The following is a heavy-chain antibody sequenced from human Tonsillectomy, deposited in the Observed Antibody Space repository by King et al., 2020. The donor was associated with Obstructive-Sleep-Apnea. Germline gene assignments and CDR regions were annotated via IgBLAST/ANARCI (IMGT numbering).Heavy chain of an antibody. Sequence: VQLVESGGGVVQPGRSLRLSCAASGFTFSSYAMHWVRQAPGKGLEWVAVISYDGSNKYYADSVKGRFTISRDNYKNTLYLQMNSLRAEDTAVYYCASWYYYDSSGYPNPLPFDYWGQGTLVTVSS. J-gene: IGHJ4*02. V-gene: IGHV3-30*04. CDR2: ISYDGSNK. CDR1: GFTFSSYA. CDR3: ASWYYYDSSGYPNPLPFDY. D-gene: IGHD3-22*01.